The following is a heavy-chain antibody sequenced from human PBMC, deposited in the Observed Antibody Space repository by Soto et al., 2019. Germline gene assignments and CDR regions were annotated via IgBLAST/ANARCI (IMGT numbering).Heavy chain of an antibody. CDR2: ISAYDGKT. Sequence: QVQLLQSGAEVKEPGASVKVSCKTSGYTFNTYGINWVRQAPGQGLKLMGWISAYDGKTTYAEKFQGRVTMTTDTSTSTAYMELRSLRSDDTDIYYCARGPHEYWTSYWFDPWGQGTPVTVSS. CDR1: GYTFNTYG. J-gene: IGHJ5*02. V-gene: IGHV1-18*01. CDR3: ARGPHEYWTSYWFDP. D-gene: IGHD3-3*01.